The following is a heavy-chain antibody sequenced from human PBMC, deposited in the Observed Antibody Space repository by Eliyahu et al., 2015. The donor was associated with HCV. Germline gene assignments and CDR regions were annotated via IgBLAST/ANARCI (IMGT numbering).Heavy chain of an antibody. CDR3: ARGEGANVVKWFDP. CDR1: GYRFTTSW. J-gene: IGHJ5*02. CDR2: IYPGDSDT. D-gene: IGHD1-26*01. V-gene: IGHV5-51*01. Sequence: SLKISCKGSGYRFTTSWIGWVRQMPGKGLEWMGIIYPGDSDTRYSPAFKGQVTISADKSIDTAYLQWSSLKASDTAMYYCARGEGANVVKWFDPWGQGTLVTVSS.